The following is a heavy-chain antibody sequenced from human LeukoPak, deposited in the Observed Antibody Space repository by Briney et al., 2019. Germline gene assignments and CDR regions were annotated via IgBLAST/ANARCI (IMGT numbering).Heavy chain of an antibody. V-gene: IGHV1-2*02. Sequence: ASVKVSCKASGYTFTDYYMHWVRQAPGQGLEWMGWINCNSGGTNYAQKLQGRVTMTRDTSLSTVYMELSSLRSDDTAVYYCARRNTVIVAALEEYGDHWFLWGQGTMVTVSS. CDR1: GYTFTDYY. CDR3: ARRNTVIVAALEEYGDHWFL. D-gene: IGHD3-22*01. CDR2: INCNSGGT. J-gene: IGHJ3*01.